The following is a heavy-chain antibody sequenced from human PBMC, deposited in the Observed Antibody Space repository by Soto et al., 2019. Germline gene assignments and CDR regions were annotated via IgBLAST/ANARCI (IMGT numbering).Heavy chain of an antibody. D-gene: IGHD3-9*01. J-gene: IGHJ4*02. CDR3: GRLEGLATISYYFDY. Sequence: PSETLSLTCTVSGGSVSSSSYYWGWVRQPPGKGLEWIGSVCYSGSTYYNPSLESRVTISVDKSKNQFSLKLMSLSAADTAVYYCGRLEGLATISYYFDYWGRGALVTVS. CDR1: GGSVSSSSYY. CDR2: VCYSGST. V-gene: IGHV4-39*01.